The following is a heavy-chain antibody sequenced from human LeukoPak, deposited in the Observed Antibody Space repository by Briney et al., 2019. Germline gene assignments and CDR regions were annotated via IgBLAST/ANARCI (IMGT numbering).Heavy chain of an antibody. CDR2: IYYSGST. CDR1: GGSISSYY. J-gene: IGHJ4*02. D-gene: IGHD5-12*01. Sequence: PSETLSLTCTVSGGSISSYYWSWIRQPPGKGLEWIGYIYYSGSTNYNPSLKSRVTISVDTSKNQFSLKLSSVTAADTAVYYCARSSGYAEPDHFDYWGQGTLVTVSS. V-gene: IGHV4-59*01. CDR3: ARSSGYAEPDHFDY.